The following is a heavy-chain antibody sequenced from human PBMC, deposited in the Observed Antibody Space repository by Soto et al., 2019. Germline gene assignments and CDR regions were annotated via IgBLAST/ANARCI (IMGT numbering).Heavy chain of an antibody. D-gene: IGHD3-10*01. V-gene: IGHV3-7*01. J-gene: IGHJ4*02. CDR2: IKVDGSEK. CDR1: GFTFTSYW. CDR3: ARGSGDY. Sequence: EVQLVESGGGLVQPGGSLRLSCAASGFTFTSYWMTWFSQAPGKGLEWVGNIKVDGSEKYYVDSVKGRFTISRDNAKNSLFLQMNSLRVEDTAVYYCARGSGDYWGQGTLVTVSP.